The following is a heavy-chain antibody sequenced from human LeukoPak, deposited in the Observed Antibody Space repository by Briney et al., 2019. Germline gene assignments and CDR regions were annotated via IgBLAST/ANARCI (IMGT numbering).Heavy chain of an antibody. Sequence: ASVKVSCKASGYTFTSYAMHWVRQAPGQRLEWMGWINAGNGNTKYSQKFQGRVTITRDTSASTAYMELSSLRSEDTAVYYCATDLGGGGSGIFDYWGQGTLVTVSS. V-gene: IGHV1-3*01. CDR3: ATDLGGGGSGIFDY. J-gene: IGHJ4*02. CDR2: INAGNGNT. D-gene: IGHD3-10*01. CDR1: GYTFTSYA.